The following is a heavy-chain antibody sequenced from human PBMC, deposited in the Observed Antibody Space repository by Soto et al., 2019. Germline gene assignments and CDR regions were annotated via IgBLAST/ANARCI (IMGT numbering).Heavy chain of an antibody. CDR3: ARFMYYYDSGKLDY. J-gene: IGHJ4*02. D-gene: IGHD3-22*01. Sequence: GSLVIACASSGFTFSIYIMNWVRQAPGKGLEWVSSISSSSSYIYYADSVKGRFTISRDNAKNSLYLQMNSLRAEDTAVYYCARFMYYYDSGKLDYWGQGTMVTVSS. V-gene: IGHV3-21*01. CDR2: ISSSSSYI. CDR1: GFTFSIYI.